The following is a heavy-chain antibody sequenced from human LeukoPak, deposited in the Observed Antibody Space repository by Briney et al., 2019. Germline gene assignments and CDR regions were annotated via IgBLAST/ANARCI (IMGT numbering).Heavy chain of an antibody. CDR2: ISGSGGST. Sequence: GGSLRLSCAASGFTFSSYAMSWVRQAPGKGLEWVSAISGSGGSTYYADSVKGRFTISRDNSKNTLYLQMNSLRAEDTAVYYCAKGGDGLQCSPGSYYIDYWGQGTLVTVSS. CDR3: AKGGDGLQCSPGSYYIDY. V-gene: IGHV3-23*01. J-gene: IGHJ4*02. CDR1: GFTFSSYA. D-gene: IGHD3-10*01.